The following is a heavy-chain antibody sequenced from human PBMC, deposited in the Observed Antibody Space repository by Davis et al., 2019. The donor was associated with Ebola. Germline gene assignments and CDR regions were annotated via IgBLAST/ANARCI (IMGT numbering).Heavy chain of an antibody. D-gene: IGHD3-22*01. Sequence: PSETLSLTCTVSGGSISSYYWSWIRQPAGKGLEWIGRIYTSGSTNYNPSLKSRVTMSVDTSKNQFSLKLSSVTAADTAVYYCARAYYYDSSGYSWFDYWGQGTLVTVSS. CDR1: GGSISSYY. J-gene: IGHJ4*02. CDR3: ARAYYYDSSGYSWFDY. V-gene: IGHV4-4*07. CDR2: IYTSGST.